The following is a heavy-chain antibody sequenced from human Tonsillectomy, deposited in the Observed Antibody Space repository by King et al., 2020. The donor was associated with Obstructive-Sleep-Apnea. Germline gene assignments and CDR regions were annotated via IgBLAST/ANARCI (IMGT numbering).Heavy chain of an antibody. D-gene: IGHD2-15*01. Sequence: VQLVESGGGLVQPGGSLRLSCAASGFTFSSYAMIWVRQAPGKGLEWVSAISGSGAATYYADSAKGRFTISRDNSKNTLYVQMNSLRAEDMAVYYCARKGDYCSGGSCYSPFDYWGQGTLVTVSS. CDR2: ISGSGAAT. CDR3: ARKGDYCSGGSCYSPFDY. J-gene: IGHJ4*02. V-gene: IGHV3-23*04. CDR1: GFTFSSYA.